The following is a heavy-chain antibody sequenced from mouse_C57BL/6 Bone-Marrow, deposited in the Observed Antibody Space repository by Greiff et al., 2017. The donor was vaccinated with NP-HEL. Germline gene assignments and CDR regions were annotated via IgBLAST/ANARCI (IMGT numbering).Heavy chain of an antibody. V-gene: IGHV1-80*01. Sequence: QVQLQQSGAELVKPGASVKISCKASGYAFSSYWMNWVKERPGKGLEWIGQIYPGDGDTKYNGKFKGKATLTADKSSSTAYMQVSSLTSEDSVVSFGARGDYGSSRFGYAMGYGGRGTSVTVSA. CDR1: GYAFSSYW. CDR3: ARGDYGSSRFGYAMGY. CDR2: IYPGDGDT. D-gene: IGHD1-1*01. J-gene: IGHJ4*01.